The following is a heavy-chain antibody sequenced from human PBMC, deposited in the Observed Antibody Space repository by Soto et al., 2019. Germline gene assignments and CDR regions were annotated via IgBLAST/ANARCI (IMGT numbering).Heavy chain of an antibody. Sequence: QVQLQESGPGLVKPSETLSLSCTVSSGSISTYYWSWVRQSPGKGLEWIGYIYSSGSTNYNPSLKSRVTISLDTSKNQFSLKLSSVTAADTAVYYCARRGFCSGGSCYSHFDYWGQGILVTVSS. CDR3: ARRGFCSGGSCYSHFDY. CDR2: IYSSGST. D-gene: IGHD2-15*01. J-gene: IGHJ4*02. V-gene: IGHV4-59*01. CDR1: SGSISTYY.